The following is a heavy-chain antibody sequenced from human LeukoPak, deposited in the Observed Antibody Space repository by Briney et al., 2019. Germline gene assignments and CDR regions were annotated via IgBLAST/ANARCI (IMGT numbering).Heavy chain of an antibody. CDR1: GGTFISYA. CDR2: IIPIFGTA. Sequence: ASVKVSCKASGGTFISYAISWVRQAPGQGLEWMGGIIPIFGTANYAQKFQGRVTITADESTSTAYMELSSLRSEDTAVYYCARDIGWNYADYWGQGTLVTVSS. D-gene: IGHD1-7*01. V-gene: IGHV1-69*13. CDR3: ARDIGWNYADY. J-gene: IGHJ4*02.